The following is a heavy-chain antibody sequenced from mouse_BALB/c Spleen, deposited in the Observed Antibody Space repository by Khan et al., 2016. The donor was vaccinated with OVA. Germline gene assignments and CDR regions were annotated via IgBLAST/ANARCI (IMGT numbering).Heavy chain of an antibody. CDR2: INPHIGET. V-gene: IGHV1-20*02. CDR3: ARIYRSDFDY. CDR1: GYSFTGYF. D-gene: IGHD1-1*01. J-gene: IGHJ2*01. Sequence: VQLQQPGPELVKPGASVKISCKASGYSFTGYFMNWVIQSHGKSLEWIGRINPHIGETFYNQKFKDKATLTVDESSSTAHMELRSLASEDSAVYYCARIYRSDFDYWGQGTTLTVSS.